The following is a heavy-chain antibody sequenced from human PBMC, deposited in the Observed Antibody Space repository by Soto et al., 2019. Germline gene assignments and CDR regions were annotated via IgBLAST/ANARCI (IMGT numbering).Heavy chain of an antibody. Sequence: QVQLVQSGAEVKKPGASVKVSCKASGYTFTSYDINWVRQATGQGLEWMGWMNPNSGNTGYAQKYQGRLNMTRNTSISTAYIELSSLRSETTAVYYCASGLGYSSSSIEGYWGQGTLVTVSS. V-gene: IGHV1-8*01. CDR1: GYTFTSYD. J-gene: IGHJ4*02. CDR2: MNPNSGNT. D-gene: IGHD6-6*01. CDR3: ASGLGYSSSSIEGY.